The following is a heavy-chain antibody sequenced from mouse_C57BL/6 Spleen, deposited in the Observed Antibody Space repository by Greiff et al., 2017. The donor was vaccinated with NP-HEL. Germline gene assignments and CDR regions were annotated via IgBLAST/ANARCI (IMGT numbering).Heavy chain of an antibody. CDR2: ISSGGDYI. CDR1: GFTFSSYA. CDR3: TREGDGWFAY. J-gene: IGHJ3*01. Sequence: DVHLVESGEGLVKPGGSLKLSCAASGFTFSSYAMSWVRQTPEKRLEWVAYISSGGDYIYYADTVKGRFTISRDNARNTLYLQMSSLKSEDTAMYYCTREGDGWFAYWGQGTLVTVSA. D-gene: IGHD3-3*01. V-gene: IGHV5-9-1*02.